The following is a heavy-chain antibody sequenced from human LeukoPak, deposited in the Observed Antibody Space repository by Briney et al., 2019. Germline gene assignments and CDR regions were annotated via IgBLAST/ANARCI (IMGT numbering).Heavy chain of an antibody. D-gene: IGHD1-26*01. CDR1: GFTFSSYA. J-gene: IGHJ4*02. V-gene: IGHV3-23*01. CDR2: ISGSGGST. Sequence: GGSLRLSCAASGFTFSSYAMSWVRQAPGKGLEWVSAISGSGGSTYYADSVKGRFTISRDNSKNTLYLQMNSLTDEDTAVYYCAKKWGVGTTTLDYFDYWGQGTLVTVSP. CDR3: AKKWGVGTTTLDYFDY.